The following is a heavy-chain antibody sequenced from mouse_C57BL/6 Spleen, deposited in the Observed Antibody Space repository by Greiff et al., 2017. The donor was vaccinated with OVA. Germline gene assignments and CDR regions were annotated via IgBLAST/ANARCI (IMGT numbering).Heavy chain of an antibody. J-gene: IGHJ4*01. V-gene: IGHV7-3*01. D-gene: IGHD1-1*01. CDR1: GFTFTDYY. CDR2: IRNKANGYTT. Sequence: EVQLQESGGGLVQPGGSLSLSCAASGFTFTDYYMSWVRQPPGKALEWLGFIRNKANGYTTEYSASVKGRFTISRDNSQSILYLRMNALRAEDSAIYYCARFTTVVGQGMDYWGQGTSVTVSS. CDR3: ARFTTVVGQGMDY.